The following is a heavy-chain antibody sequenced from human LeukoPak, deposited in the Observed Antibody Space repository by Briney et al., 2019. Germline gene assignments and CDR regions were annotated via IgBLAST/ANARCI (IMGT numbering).Heavy chain of an antibody. CDR2: IYYNGNT. V-gene: IGHV4-59*08. CDR1: GGSISTYY. Sequence: PSETLSLTCTVSGGSISTYYWTWIRQPPGKGLEYIGYIYYNGNTNYNPSLKSRVTISVDTSKNQFSLKLSSVTAADTAVYYCARRSMLLDYWYFDLWGRGTLVTVSS. CDR3: ARRSMLLDYWYFDL. D-gene: IGHD3-10*02. J-gene: IGHJ2*01.